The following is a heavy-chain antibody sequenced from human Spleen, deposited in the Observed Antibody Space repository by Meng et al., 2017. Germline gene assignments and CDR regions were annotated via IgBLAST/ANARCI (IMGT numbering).Heavy chain of an antibody. V-gene: IGHV4-4*02. CDR2: IYHSGGT. CDR1: GGSVSSTNW. D-gene: IGHD3-22*01. J-gene: IGHJ4*02. CDR3: ARDHSESSGYNFDS. Sequence: QVHLQESGPGLVKPSGTLYLTCVVPGGSVSSTNWWNWVRQPPGKGLEWIGEIYHSGGTNYNPSLKSRVTMSVDKSKNQFSLKLSSVTAADTAVYYCARDHSESSGYNFDSWGQGTLVTVSS.